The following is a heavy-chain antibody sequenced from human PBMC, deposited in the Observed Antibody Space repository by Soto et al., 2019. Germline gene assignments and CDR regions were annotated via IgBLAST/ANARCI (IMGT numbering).Heavy chain of an antibody. J-gene: IGHJ3*02. CDR2: ISPYNGNT. D-gene: IGHD1-26*01. CDR3: ARGGSYYEDGSHGAFDI. Sequence: QVQLVQSGAEVRKPGASVKVSCKASGYTFTTYGISWVRQAPGQGLEWMGWISPYNGNTNYAQKLQGRVTMTTDTSTSTAYMELRSLRSDDTAVYYCARGGSYYEDGSHGAFDIWGQGTMVTVSS. CDR1: GYTFTTYG. V-gene: IGHV1-18*01.